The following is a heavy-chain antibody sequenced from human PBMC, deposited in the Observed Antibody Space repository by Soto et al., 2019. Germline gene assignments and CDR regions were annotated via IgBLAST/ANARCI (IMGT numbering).Heavy chain of an antibody. CDR2: ISSGGSYI. Sequence: GGSLRLCCSVTFSMYSMNWVRQAPGKGLEWVASISSGGSYIKYADSVKGRFTISRDNAKNSVSLQMNSLRVDDTAVYFCTRDQGGSYDSWFDPWGQGT. J-gene: IGHJ5*02. CDR1: TFSMYS. D-gene: IGHD1-26*01. V-gene: IGHV3-21*01. CDR3: TRDQGGSYDSWFDP.